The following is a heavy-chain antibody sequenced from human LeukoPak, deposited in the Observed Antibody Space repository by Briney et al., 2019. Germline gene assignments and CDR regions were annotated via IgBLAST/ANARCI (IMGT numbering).Heavy chain of an antibody. J-gene: IGHJ5*02. V-gene: IGHV4-34*01. CDR3: ARELITIFGVVIPYNWFDP. Sequence: SETLSLTCAVYGGSFSGYYCSWIRQPPGKGLEWIGEINHSGSTNYNPSLKSRVTISVDTSKNQFSLKLSSVTAADTAVYYCARELITIFGVVIPYNWFDPWGQGTLVTVSS. D-gene: IGHD3-3*01. CDR2: INHSGST. CDR1: GGSFSGYY.